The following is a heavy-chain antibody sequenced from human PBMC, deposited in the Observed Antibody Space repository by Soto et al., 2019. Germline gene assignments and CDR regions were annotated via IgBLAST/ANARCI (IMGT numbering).Heavy chain of an antibody. CDR1: GFTFSSYG. CDR2: IWYDGSSK. D-gene: IGHD3-3*01. Sequence: QVKLVESGGGVVQPGRSLRLSCAVSGFTFSSYGMHWVRQAPGKGLEWVALIWYDGSSKFYADSVKGRFTISRDNSKLTLSLEMSSLRAEDTAMYYCAKPSYDFWSGYYHPFDGWGQGTLVTVSS. V-gene: IGHV3-33*06. CDR3: AKPSYDFWSGYYHPFDG. J-gene: IGHJ4*02.